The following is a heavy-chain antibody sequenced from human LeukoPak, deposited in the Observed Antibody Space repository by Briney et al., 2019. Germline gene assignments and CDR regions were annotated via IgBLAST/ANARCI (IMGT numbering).Heavy chain of an antibody. CDR2: IWYDGSDK. CDR3: AKGNYGYYYGMDV. Sequence: GGSLRLSCAASGFTFSSHTMNWVRQAPGTGLEWVAVIWYDGSDKYYADSVKGRFTISRDNSKNTLYLQMNSLRAEDTAVYYCAKGNYGYYYGMDVWGQGTTVTVSS. CDR1: GFTFSSHT. V-gene: IGHV3-33*08. D-gene: IGHD1-7*01. J-gene: IGHJ6*02.